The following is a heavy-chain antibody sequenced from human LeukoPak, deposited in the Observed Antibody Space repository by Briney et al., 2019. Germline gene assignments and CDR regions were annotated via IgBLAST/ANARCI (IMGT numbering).Heavy chain of an antibody. Sequence: PGGSLRLSCAASGFTFSSYSMNWVRQAPGKGLEWVSSISSSSSYIYYADSVKGRFTISRDSAKNSLYLQMNSLRAEDTAVYYCARDSRTIFGVVPGGYYYGMDVWGQGTTVTVSS. CDR3: ARDSRTIFGVVPGGYYYGMDV. V-gene: IGHV3-21*01. D-gene: IGHD3-3*01. J-gene: IGHJ6*02. CDR2: ISSSSSYI. CDR1: GFTFSSYS.